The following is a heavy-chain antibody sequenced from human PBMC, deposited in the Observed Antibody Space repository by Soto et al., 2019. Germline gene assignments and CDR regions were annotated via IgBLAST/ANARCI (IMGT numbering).Heavy chain of an antibody. D-gene: IGHD3-3*01. CDR2: IYSAGST. V-gene: IGHV3-53*01. Sequence: EVQLVESGGGLIQPGGSLRPSCAASGVTVSSTYLSWVRQAPGKGLEWVSVIYSAGSTYYADSVKGRFTISRDNSKNTLYLQMNSLRAEDTAVYYCARAGVAASDYWGQGTLVTVSS. CDR1: GVTVSSTY. J-gene: IGHJ4*02. CDR3: ARAGVAASDY.